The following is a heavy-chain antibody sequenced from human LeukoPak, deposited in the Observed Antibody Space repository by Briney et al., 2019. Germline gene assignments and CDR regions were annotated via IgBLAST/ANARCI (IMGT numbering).Heavy chain of an antibody. D-gene: IGHD3-10*01. CDR3: ARVVGDYYGSGSYYKGIFDY. Sequence: SETLSLTCTVSGGSISSYYWSWIRQPAGKGLEWIGRIYTSGSTNYNPSLKSRVTMSVDTSKNQFSLKLSSVTAADTAVYYCARVVGDYYGSGSYYKGIFDYWGQGTLVTVSS. J-gene: IGHJ4*02. CDR1: GGSISSYY. CDR2: IYTSGST. V-gene: IGHV4-4*07.